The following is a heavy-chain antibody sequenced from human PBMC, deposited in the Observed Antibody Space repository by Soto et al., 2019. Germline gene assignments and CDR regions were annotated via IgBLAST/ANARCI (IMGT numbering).Heavy chain of an antibody. V-gene: IGHV3-30*19. D-gene: IGHD3-22*01. CDR1: GFTFSSNG. J-gene: IGHJ4*02. CDR2: MSPGGNSQ. CDR3: ASGAAFYYDTSRY. Sequence: GGSLRLSCAASGFTFSSNGMHWVRQAPGKGLEWVAVMSPGGNSQYYADSVKGRFTISRDTSKSTLYLQMTSLRPEDTAVYYCASGAAFYYDTSRYWGQGTLGTVSS.